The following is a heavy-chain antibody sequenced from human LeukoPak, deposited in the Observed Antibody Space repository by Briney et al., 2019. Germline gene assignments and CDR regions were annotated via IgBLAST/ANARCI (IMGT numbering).Heavy chain of an antibody. CDR2: ISSSSSYI. D-gene: IGHD6-19*01. J-gene: IGHJ4*02. V-gene: IGHV3-21*01. Sequence: GGSLRPSCAASGFTFSSYSMNWVRQAPGKGLEWVSSISSSSSYIYYADSVKGRFTISRDNAKNSLYLQMNSLRAEDTAVYYCARDQDLAVGLPWYFDYWGQGTLVTVSS. CDR1: GFTFSSYS. CDR3: ARDQDLAVGLPWYFDY.